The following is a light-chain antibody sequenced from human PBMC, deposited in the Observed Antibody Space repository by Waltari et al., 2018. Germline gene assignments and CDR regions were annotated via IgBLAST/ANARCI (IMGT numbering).Light chain of an antibody. CDR1: SSNSGSTP. CDR2: KND. Sequence: QSVLTQPPSASGAPGQRVTISFSGSSSNSGSTPVNRYQQLPGTAPKLLLYKNDRRPSGVPDRFSGSKSDNSASLTISWLQSEDEADYYCAAWDDSRNGHVVFGGGTKVTVL. V-gene: IGLV1-44*01. J-gene: IGLJ2*01. CDR3: AAWDDSRNGHVV.